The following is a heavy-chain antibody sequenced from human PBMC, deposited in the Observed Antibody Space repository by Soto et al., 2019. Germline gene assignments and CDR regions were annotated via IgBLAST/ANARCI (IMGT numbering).Heavy chain of an antibody. CDR2: ISGSGGTT. CDR1: GFTFRDYV. V-gene: IGHV3-23*01. D-gene: IGHD3-9*01. J-gene: IGHJ4*02. Sequence: EVQLLESGGGLVQPGGSLRLSCEASGFTFRDYVMTWVRQAPGKGLEWVSSISGSGGTTYFSDSAKGRFTMSRDNSKNTMLLQMNSLRADDTAVYFCAISYDIMTGANVFDHWGQGTLVAVS. CDR3: AISYDIMTGANVFDH.